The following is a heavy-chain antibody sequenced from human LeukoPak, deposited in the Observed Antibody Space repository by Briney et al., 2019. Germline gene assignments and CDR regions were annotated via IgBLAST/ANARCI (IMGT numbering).Heavy chain of an antibody. Sequence: GGSLRLSCAASGFTFSSYAMSWVRQAPGKGLEWVSAISGSGGSTYYADSVKGRFTISRDNSKNTLYLQMNSLRAEDTAVYYCTTWVAAAGYYYYGMDVWGQGTTVTVSS. CDR1: GFTFSSYA. CDR2: ISGSGGST. J-gene: IGHJ6*02. CDR3: TTWVAAAGYYYYGMDV. D-gene: IGHD6-13*01. V-gene: IGHV3-23*01.